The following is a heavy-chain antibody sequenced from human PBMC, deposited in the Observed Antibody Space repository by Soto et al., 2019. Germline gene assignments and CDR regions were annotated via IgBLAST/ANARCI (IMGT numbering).Heavy chain of an antibody. D-gene: IGHD3-22*01. CDR2: IYYSGST. V-gene: IGHV4-30-4*01. CDR1: GGSISSGDYY. J-gene: IGHJ3*02. Sequence: SETLSLTCTVSGGSISSGDYYWSWIRQPPGKGLEWIGYIYYSGSTYYNPSLKSRVTISVDTPKNQFSLKLSSVTAADTAVYYCARAGDYYDSSGYLALTAFDIWGQGTMVTVS. CDR3: ARAGDYYDSSGYLALTAFDI.